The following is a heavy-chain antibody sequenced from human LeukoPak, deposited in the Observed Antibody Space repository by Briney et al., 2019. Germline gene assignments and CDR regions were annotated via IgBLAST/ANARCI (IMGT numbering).Heavy chain of an antibody. CDR3: AKGSGIAVAIDY. V-gene: IGHV3-30*18. Sequence: GALRLSCAASGFTFSSYGMHWVRQAPGKGLEWVAVISYDGSNKYYADSVKGRFTISRDNSKNTLYLQMNSLRAEDTAVYYCAKGSGIAVAIDYWGQGTLVTVSS. D-gene: IGHD6-19*01. J-gene: IGHJ4*02. CDR1: GFTFSSYG. CDR2: ISYDGSNK.